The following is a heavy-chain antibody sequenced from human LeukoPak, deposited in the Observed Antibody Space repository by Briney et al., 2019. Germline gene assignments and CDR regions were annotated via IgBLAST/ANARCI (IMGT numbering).Heavy chain of an antibody. Sequence: GGSLRLSCAASGFSFGSYAMSWVRQAPGKGLEWVSAISGRGGSTYYADSVKGQFTISRDNSKNTLYLQMNSLRAEDTAVYYCAKDRGSGWPQFDYWGQGTLVTVSS. V-gene: IGHV3-23*01. CDR1: GFSFGSYA. J-gene: IGHJ4*02. CDR2: ISGRGGST. CDR3: AKDRGSGWPQFDY. D-gene: IGHD6-19*01.